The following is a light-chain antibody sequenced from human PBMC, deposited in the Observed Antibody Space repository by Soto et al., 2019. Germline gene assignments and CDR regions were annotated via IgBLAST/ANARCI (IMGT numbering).Light chain of an antibody. CDR2: WAS. CDR1: QSVLYSSNNKNY. Sequence: IVMTQSPDSLAVSLGERATINCKSSQSVLYSSNNKNYLACYQQKPGQPTKLLIYWASTRESGFPDLFSGSGSGTDFTRTIIGLHAEDEAVYDYQQYYVNTHIPFGPGTNGDIK. J-gene: IGKJ3*01. V-gene: IGKV4-1*01. CDR3: QQYYVNTHIP.